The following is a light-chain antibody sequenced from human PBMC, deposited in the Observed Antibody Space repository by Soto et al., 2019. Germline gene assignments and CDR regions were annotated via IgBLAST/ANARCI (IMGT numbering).Light chain of an antibody. CDR3: QQRYNWPRT. J-gene: IGKJ1*01. CDR2: GAS. Sequence: DIVLTQSPATLSLSPGERATLSCRASQSVTNYLVCYQQKPGQAPRLLIHGASNRATVIPARFSGSGSGTDFTLTISSTEPEDFAVYYCQQRYNWPRTFGQGTQVEIK. V-gene: IGKV3-11*01. CDR1: QSVTNY.